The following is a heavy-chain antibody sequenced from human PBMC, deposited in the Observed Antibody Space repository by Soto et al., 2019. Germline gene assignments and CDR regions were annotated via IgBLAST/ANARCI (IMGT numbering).Heavy chain of an antibody. D-gene: IGHD3-9*01. V-gene: IGHV3-15*01. CDR3: TTDPRLTPRYFDYRASDP. Sequence: GSLRLSCAASGFTFSNAWMSWVRQAPGKGLEWVGRIKSKTDGGTTDYAAPVKGRFTISRDDSKNTLYLQMNSLKTEDTAVYYCTTDPRLTPRYFDYRASDPWGQGTLVTVSS. CDR1: GFTFSNAW. CDR2: IKSKTDGGTT. J-gene: IGHJ5*02.